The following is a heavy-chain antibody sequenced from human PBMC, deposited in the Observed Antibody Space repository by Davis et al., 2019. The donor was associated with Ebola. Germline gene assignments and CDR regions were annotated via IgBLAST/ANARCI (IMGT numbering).Heavy chain of an antibody. V-gene: IGHV3-30-3*01. CDR2: ISYDGSNK. CDR3: ARVTKPDSAVAGGIDYWYFDL. J-gene: IGHJ2*01. Sequence: GESLKISCAASGFTFSSYAMHWVRQAPGKGLEWVAFISYDGSNKYYADSVKGRFTISRDNSKNTLYLQMNSLRAEDTAVYHCARVTKPDSAVAGGIDYWYFDLWGRGTLVTVSS. D-gene: IGHD6-19*01. CDR1: GFTFSSYA.